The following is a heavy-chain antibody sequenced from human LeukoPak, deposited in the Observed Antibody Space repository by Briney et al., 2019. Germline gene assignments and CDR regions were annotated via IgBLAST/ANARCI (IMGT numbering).Heavy chain of an antibody. V-gene: IGHV4-38-2*01. CDR1: GYSISSGYQ. CDR2: IYHSGSA. Sequence: SETLSLTCAVSGYSISSGYQWAWIRQSPGKGLEWIGSIYHSGSAHYNPSLKSRVTVSVETSKNQFSLKLRSVTAADTAVYYCARGFPTSRWFDPWGQGTLVTVSS. D-gene: IGHD1-26*01. J-gene: IGHJ5*02. CDR3: ARGFPTSRWFDP.